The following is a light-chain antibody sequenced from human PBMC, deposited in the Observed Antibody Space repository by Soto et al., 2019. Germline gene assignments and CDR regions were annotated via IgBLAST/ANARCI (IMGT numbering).Light chain of an antibody. CDR2: AAS. CDR3: QQLNSYPIT. Sequence: IQLTQSPSSLSASVGDRVIISCRASQGISSYLAWYQQKPGKAPKLLIYAASTLQSGVPSRFSGSGSRTDFTLTISSLQPEDFATYYCQQLNSYPITFGQGTRLEIK. V-gene: IGKV1-9*01. J-gene: IGKJ5*01. CDR1: QGISSY.